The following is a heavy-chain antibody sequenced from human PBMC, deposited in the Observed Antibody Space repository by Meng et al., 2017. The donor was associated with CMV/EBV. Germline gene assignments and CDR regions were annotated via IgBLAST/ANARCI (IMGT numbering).Heavy chain of an antibody. CDR3: AREPVSSY. V-gene: IGHV3-7*01. CDR1: GFTFSSYW. Sequence: GESLKISCAASGFTFSSYWMSWVRQAPGKGLEWVANIKQDGSEKYYVDSVKGRFTISRNNAKNSLYLQMNSLRAEDTAVYYCAREPVSSYWGQGTLVTVSS. CDR2: IKQDGSEK. J-gene: IGHJ4*02. D-gene: IGHD3-16*01.